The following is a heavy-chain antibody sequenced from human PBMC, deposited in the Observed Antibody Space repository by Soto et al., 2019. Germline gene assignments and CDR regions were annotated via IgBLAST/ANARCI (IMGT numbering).Heavy chain of an antibody. Sequence: QVQLVESGGGVVQPGRSLRLSCAASGFTFSSYAMHWVRQAPGKGLEWVAVISYDGSNKYYADSVKGRFTISRDNSKNSLYLQMNSVRAEDTAVYYCAREGIGQQPVTFDYWGQGTLVTVSS. CDR1: GFTFSSYA. D-gene: IGHD6-13*01. CDR2: ISYDGSNK. J-gene: IGHJ4*02. V-gene: IGHV3-30-3*01. CDR3: AREGIGQQPVTFDY.